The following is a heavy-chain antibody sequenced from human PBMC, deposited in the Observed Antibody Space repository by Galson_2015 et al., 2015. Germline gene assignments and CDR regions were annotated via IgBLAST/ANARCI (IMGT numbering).Heavy chain of an antibody. V-gene: IGHV3-74*01. D-gene: IGHD3-10*01. J-gene: IGHJ4*02. CDR3: ARGNYGYCFDL. CDR1: GFTFSSFW. CDR2: INSDGTTT. Sequence: SLRLSCAASGFTFSSFWMHWVRQVPGKGLVWVSHINSDGTTTNYADSVKGRFSISRDNAKNTLYLQINSLRAEDTVVFYCARGNYGYCFDLWGQGTLVTVSS.